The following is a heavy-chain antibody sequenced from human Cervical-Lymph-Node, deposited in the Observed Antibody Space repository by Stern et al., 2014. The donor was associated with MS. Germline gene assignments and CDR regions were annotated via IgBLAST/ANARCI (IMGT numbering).Heavy chain of an antibody. J-gene: IGHJ4*02. CDR2: IGSTSGYI. D-gene: IGHD4-17*01. CDR3: ARGGHGDYVGHY. Sequence: QLVESDGGLVRPGGSLRLSCTASGFPFNTYNMNWVRQAPGKGLEWVASIGSTSGYIFYADSVRGRFTISRDNAKNSLYLQMSSLRVEDTALYYCARGGHGDYVGHYWGQGTLVTVSS. CDR1: GFPFNTYN. V-gene: IGHV3-21*01.